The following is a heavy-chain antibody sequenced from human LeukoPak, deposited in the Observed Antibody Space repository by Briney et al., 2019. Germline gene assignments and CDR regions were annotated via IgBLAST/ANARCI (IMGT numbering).Heavy chain of an antibody. J-gene: IGHJ5*02. Sequence: ASETLSLTCTVSGGSISSGGYYWSWIRQHPGKGLEWIGYIYYSGSTYYNPSLKSRVTISVDTSKNQFSLKLSSVTAADTAVYYCARGRGRLWLSWFDPWGQGTLVTVSS. CDR2: IYYSGST. D-gene: IGHD5-18*01. CDR1: GGSISSGGYY. CDR3: ARGRGRLWLSWFDP. V-gene: IGHV4-31*03.